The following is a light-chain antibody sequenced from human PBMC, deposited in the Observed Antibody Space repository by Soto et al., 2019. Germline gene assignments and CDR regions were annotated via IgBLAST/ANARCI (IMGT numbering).Light chain of an antibody. V-gene: IGKV1-13*02. Sequence: AIQLTQSPSSLSASVGDRVTITCRASQGIGTALAWYRQKPGTAPELLIYDASSLESGVPSRFSGCGSGADFTLIISSLQPEDFATYHCQQFNSYPLTFGGGTKVEIK. J-gene: IGKJ4*01. CDR1: QGIGTA. CDR3: QQFNSYPLT. CDR2: DAS.